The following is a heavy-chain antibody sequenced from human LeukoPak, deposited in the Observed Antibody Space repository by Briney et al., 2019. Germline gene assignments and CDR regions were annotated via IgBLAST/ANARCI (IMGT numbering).Heavy chain of an antibody. V-gene: IGHV1-2*02. CDR1: GYTFTGYY. CDR3: ARGGSSGEWFSHLDY. CDR2: INPNSGGT. J-gene: IGHJ4*02. Sequence: ASVKVSCKASGYTFTGYYMHWVRQAPGQGLEWMGWINPNSGGTNYAQKFQGRVTMTRDTSISTAYMELSRLRSDDTAVYYCARGGSSGEWFSHLDYWGQGTLVTASS. D-gene: IGHD3-3*01.